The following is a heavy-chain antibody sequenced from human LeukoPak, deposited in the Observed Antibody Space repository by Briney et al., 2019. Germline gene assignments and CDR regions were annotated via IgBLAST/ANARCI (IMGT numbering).Heavy chain of an antibody. CDR2: INGDGSST. V-gene: IGHV3-74*01. J-gene: IGHJ4*02. Sequence: GGPLRLSCTASGFTFSSYWMHWVRQAPGKGLLWVSRINGDGSSTNYADSVKGRFTISRDNAKNTLYLQMNSLRVEDTAVDYCARGGGSSGWYGVDYWGQGTLVTVSS. CDR3: ARGGGSSGWYGVDY. CDR1: GFTFSSYW. D-gene: IGHD6-19*01.